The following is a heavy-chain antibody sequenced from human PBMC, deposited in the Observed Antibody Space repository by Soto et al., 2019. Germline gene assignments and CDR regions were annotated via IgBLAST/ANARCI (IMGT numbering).Heavy chain of an antibody. D-gene: IGHD3-9*01. V-gene: IGHV1-2*02. CDR3: ARLDRYDIHTWGTNWFDP. CDR2: INPNSGGT. CDR1: GYTFTGYY. Sequence: GASVKVSCKASGYTFTGYYMHWVRQAPGQGLEWMGWINPNSGGTNYAQKFQGRVTMTRDTSISTAYMELSRLRSDDTAVYYCARLDRYDIHTWGTNWFDPWGQGTLVTVSS. J-gene: IGHJ5*02.